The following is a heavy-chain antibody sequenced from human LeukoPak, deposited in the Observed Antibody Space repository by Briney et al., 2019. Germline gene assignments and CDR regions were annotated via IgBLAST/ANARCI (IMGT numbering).Heavy chain of an antibody. CDR1: GGSISSSSYY. D-gene: IGHD6-13*01. CDR3: ARQAGYSSSWNY. V-gene: IGHV4-39*01. CDR2: IYYSGST. Sequence: PSETLSLTCTVSGGSISSSSYYWGWIRQPPGKGLEWIGSIYYSGSTFYNPSLKSRVSISVDTSMNQFSLKLNSVTAADTAVYYCARQAGYSSSWNYWGQGTLVTVSS. J-gene: IGHJ4*02.